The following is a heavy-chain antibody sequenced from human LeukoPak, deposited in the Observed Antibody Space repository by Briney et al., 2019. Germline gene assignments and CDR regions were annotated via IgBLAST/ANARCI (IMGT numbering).Heavy chain of an antibody. D-gene: IGHD2-2*01. V-gene: IGHV4-59*01. Sequence: SETLSLTCAADGGSMSSYYWSWIRQPPGKGLEWIGYIYYSGSANYNPSLKSRVTISVNTSKNQFSLKLSSVTAADTAVYYCAREEPAAMVIDYWGQGTLVTVSS. J-gene: IGHJ4*02. CDR1: GGSMSSYY. CDR3: AREEPAAMVIDY. CDR2: IYYSGSA.